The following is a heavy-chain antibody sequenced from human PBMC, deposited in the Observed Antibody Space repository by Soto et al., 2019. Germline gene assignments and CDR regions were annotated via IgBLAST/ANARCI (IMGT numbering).Heavy chain of an antibody. D-gene: IGHD4-17*01. Sequence: GGSLRLSCAASGFTFSSYGMHWVRQAPGKGLEWVAVISYDGSNKYYADSVKGRFTISRDNSKNTLYLQMNSLRAEDTAVNYCAKDLIADYEFLWGFDPWGQGTLVTVSS. CDR3: AKDLIADYEFLWGFDP. CDR2: ISYDGSNK. V-gene: IGHV3-30*18. J-gene: IGHJ5*02. CDR1: GFTFSSYG.